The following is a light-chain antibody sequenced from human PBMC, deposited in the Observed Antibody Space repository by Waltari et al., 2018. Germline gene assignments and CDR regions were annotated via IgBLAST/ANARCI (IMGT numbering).Light chain of an antibody. CDR1: QSVSSY. Sequence: EIVLTQSPATLSLSPGERATLSCRASQSVSSYLAWYQQKPGQAPRLLFYDASNRATGIPARFSGSGSGTDFTLTISRLEPEDFAVYYCQQRSNWPPLTFGGGTKVEIK. CDR3: QQRSNWPPLT. J-gene: IGKJ4*01. V-gene: IGKV3-11*01. CDR2: DAS.